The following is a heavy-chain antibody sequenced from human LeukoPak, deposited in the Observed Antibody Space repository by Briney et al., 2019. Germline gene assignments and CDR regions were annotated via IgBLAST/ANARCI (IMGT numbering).Heavy chain of an antibody. CDR3: ARDSSGWYYFDY. Sequence: GGSLGLSCAASGFTVSSNYMSWVRQAPGKGLEWVSVIYRGGSTYYTDSVKGRFTISRDNSKNTLYLQMNSLRAEDTAVYYCARDSSGWYYFDYWGQGALVTVSS. J-gene: IGHJ4*02. CDR1: GFTVSSNY. CDR2: IYRGGST. D-gene: IGHD6-19*01. V-gene: IGHV3-66*01.